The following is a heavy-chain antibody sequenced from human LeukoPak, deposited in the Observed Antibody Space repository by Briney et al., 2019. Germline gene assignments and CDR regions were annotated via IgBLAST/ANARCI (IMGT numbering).Heavy chain of an antibody. Sequence: GASVKVSCKASGYTFTSYGISWVRQAPGQGLEWMGWINPNSGGTNYAQKFQGRVTMTRDTSISTAYMELSRLRSDDTAVYYCARENRAFDIWGQGTMVTVSS. CDR3: ARENRAFDI. J-gene: IGHJ3*02. D-gene: IGHD2/OR15-2a*01. CDR1: GYTFTSYG. V-gene: IGHV1-2*02. CDR2: INPNSGGT.